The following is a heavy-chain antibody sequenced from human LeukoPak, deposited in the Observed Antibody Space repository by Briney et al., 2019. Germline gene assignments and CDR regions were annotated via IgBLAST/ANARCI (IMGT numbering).Heavy chain of an antibody. Sequence: GGSLRLSCAASGFTFSSYSMNWVRQAPGKGLEWVSSISSSSSYIHCADSVKGRFTISRDNAKNSLFLQMNSLRAEDTTVYYCARDRPSGCSGGICYTPAAFQHWGQGTLVTVSS. CDR2: ISSSSSYI. CDR3: ARDRPSGCSGGICYTPAAFQH. D-gene: IGHD2-15*01. V-gene: IGHV3-21*01. J-gene: IGHJ1*01. CDR1: GFTFSSYS.